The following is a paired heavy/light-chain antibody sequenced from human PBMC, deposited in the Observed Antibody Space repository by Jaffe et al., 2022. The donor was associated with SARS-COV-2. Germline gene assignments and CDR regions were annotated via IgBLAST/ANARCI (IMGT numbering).Light chain of an antibody. CDR1: SSDIGSYDY. Sequence: QSALTQPASVTGSPGQSITISCTGTSSDIGSYDYVSWYQQHPGKVPKLIIYDVNHRPSGVSDRFSGSKSGNTASLTISGLQPEDEADYYCNSYRTGTTLYVFGSGTGVFVL. V-gene: IGLV2-14*03. CDR2: DVN. CDR3: NSYRTGTTLYV. J-gene: IGLJ1*01.
Heavy chain of an antibody. CDR3: ARDYYSSGSHDY. V-gene: IGHV1-18*01. D-gene: IGHD3-10*01. J-gene: IGHJ4*02. CDR2: ISAVNGNS. CDR1: NYSFMRYG. Sequence: QVQLVQSGGGMQKPGASVKVSCKVSNYSFMRYGISWVRQAPGQGLEWMGWISAVNGNSNYAEKFRGRFTMTTDTSTSTAHMELRSLTFDDTAMYYCARDYYSSGSHDYWGQGILVSVSS.